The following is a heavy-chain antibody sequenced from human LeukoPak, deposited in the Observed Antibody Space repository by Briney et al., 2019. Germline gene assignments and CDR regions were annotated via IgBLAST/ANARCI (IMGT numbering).Heavy chain of an antibody. CDR1: GYTFTGYY. J-gene: IGHJ4*02. V-gene: IGHV1-2*06. CDR2: INPNSGGT. CDR3: ARDRGTTNPLDY. Sequence: ASVKVSCKASGYTFTGYYMHWVRQDPGQGLEWMGRINPNSGGTNYAQKFQGRVTMTRDTSISTAYMELSRLRSDDTAVYYCARDRGTTNPLDYWGQGTLVTVSS. D-gene: IGHD1-1*01.